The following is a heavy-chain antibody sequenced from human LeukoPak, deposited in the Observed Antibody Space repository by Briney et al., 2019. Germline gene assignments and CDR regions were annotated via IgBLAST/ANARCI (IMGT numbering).Heavy chain of an antibody. Sequence: SVKVSCKASGGTFSSYAISWVRQAPGQGLEWMGGIIPIFGTANYAQKFQGRVTITADESTSTAYMELSSLRSEDTAVYYCARGYYYDSSGYPYGVFDYWGQGTLDTVSS. CDR1: GGTFSSYA. J-gene: IGHJ4*02. D-gene: IGHD3-22*01. CDR3: ARGYYYDSSGYPYGVFDY. V-gene: IGHV1-69*01. CDR2: IIPIFGTA.